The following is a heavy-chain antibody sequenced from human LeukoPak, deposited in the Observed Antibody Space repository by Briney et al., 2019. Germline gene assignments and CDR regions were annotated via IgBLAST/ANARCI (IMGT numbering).Heavy chain of an antibody. CDR3: ARDNSVGDTAWWFDP. J-gene: IGHJ5*02. CDR1: GYTFTSYG. D-gene: IGHD1-26*01. V-gene: IGHV1-18*01. CDR2: ISAYNGNT. Sequence: ASVKVSCKASGYTFTSYGISWVRQAPGQGLEWMGWISAYNGNTNCAQKLQGRVTMTTDTSTSTAYMELSSLRSEDTAVYYCARDNSVGDTAWWFDPWGQGTLVTVSS.